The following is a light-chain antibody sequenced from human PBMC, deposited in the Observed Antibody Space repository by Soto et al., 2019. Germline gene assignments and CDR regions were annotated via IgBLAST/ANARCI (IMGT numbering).Light chain of an antibody. V-gene: IGLV2-14*01. CDR2: DVS. CDR3: SSSTSSSTSVV. Sequence: QSALTQPASVSGSPGQSITISCTGTSSDVGGYNYVSWYQQHPGKAPKLMIYDVSNRPSGVSNRFSGSKSGNTATLTISGLQAEDEADYYCSSSTSSSTSVVFGRGTKVTVL. J-gene: IGLJ2*01. CDR1: SSDVGGYNY.